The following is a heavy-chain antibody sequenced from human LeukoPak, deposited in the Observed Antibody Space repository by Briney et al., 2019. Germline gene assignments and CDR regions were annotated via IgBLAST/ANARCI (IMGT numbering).Heavy chain of an antibody. V-gene: IGHV1-69*04. CDR3: ARDDYGGNPGDH. Sequence: SVKVSCKASGYTFTSYYMHWVRQAPGQGLEWMGKIIPILDIANYAQKFQGRVTITADKSPSTAYMELSSLRSEDTAVYYCARDDYGGNPGDHGGQGTLVPVSS. CDR1: GYTFTSYY. D-gene: IGHD4-23*01. CDR2: IIPILDIA. J-gene: IGHJ4*02.